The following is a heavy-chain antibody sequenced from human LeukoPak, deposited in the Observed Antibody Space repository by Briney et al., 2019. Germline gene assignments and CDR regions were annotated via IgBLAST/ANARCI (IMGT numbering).Heavy chain of an antibody. CDR1: GGSISSYY. CDR3: AIEGSGLTSGAVDI. Sequence: SETPSLTCTVSGGSISSYYWSWIRQPAGKGLEWIGRIYTSGSTNYNPSLKSRVTMSVDTAKNQFSLKLSSVTAADTAVYYCAIEGSGLTSGAVDIWGQGTMVTVSS. V-gene: IGHV4-4*07. J-gene: IGHJ3*02. CDR2: IYTSGST. D-gene: IGHD6-19*01.